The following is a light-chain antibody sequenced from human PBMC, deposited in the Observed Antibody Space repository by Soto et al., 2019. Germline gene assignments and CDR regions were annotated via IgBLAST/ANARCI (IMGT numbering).Light chain of an antibody. CDR1: QGVSSY. CDR2: AAS. V-gene: IGKV1-9*01. Sequence: IQLTQSPSSLSASVGDRVTITCRASQGVSSYLAWYQQKPGKAPKLLIYAASTLQSGIPSRFSGSGSGTDFPLTISRLQPEYFANYCRQQLNSYPSFGGGTKLEIK. CDR3: QQLNSYPS. J-gene: IGKJ4*01.